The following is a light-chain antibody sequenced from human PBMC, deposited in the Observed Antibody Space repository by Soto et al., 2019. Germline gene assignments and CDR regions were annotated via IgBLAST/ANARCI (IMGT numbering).Light chain of an antibody. J-gene: IGKJ5*01. Sequence: IQLTQFPSSLSASIGDRVTITCRASQGFRNYLAWYQQKPGKAPILLIYDSSTLLSGVPSRFGGSGSGTDFTLTISSLQPEDYATYYCQQRNSYPVTFGQGTRLEIK. CDR1: QGFRNY. CDR3: QQRNSYPVT. V-gene: IGKV1-9*01. CDR2: DSS.